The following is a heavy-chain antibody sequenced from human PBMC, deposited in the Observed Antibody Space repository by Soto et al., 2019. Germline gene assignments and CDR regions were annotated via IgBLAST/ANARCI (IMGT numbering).Heavy chain of an antibody. V-gene: IGHV3-30*18. D-gene: IGHD6-13*01. CDR3: AKDNRYSSSWYDSYYYYGMDV. CDR1: GFTFSSYG. CDR2: ISYDGSNK. J-gene: IGHJ6*02. Sequence: PGGSLRLSCAASGFTFSSYGMHWVRQAPGKGLEWVAVISYDGSNKYYADSVKGRFTISRDNSKNTLYLQMNSLRAEDTAVYYCAKDNRYSSSWYDSYYYYGMDVWGQGTTVTVSS.